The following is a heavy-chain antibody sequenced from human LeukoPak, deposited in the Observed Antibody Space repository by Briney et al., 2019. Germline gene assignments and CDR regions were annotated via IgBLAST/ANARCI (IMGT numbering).Heavy chain of an antibody. D-gene: IGHD2-21*02. CDR3: AKDYCGGDCYSGWYFDL. CDR2: ISYNSDTI. J-gene: IGHJ2*01. CDR1: GFTFDDYA. Sequence: GRSLRLSCAASGFTFDDYAMHWVRQAPGKGLEWVSGISYNSDTIPYADSVKGRFTISRDNAKNSLYLQMNSLRAEDTALYYCAKDYCGGDCYSGWYFDLWGRGTLVTVSS. V-gene: IGHV3-9*01.